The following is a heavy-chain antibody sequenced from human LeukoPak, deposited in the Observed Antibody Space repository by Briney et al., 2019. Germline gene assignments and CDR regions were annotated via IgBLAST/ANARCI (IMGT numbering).Heavy chain of an antibody. J-gene: IGHJ4*02. V-gene: IGHV3-30-3*01. Sequence: PGGSLRLSCAASGFTFSTYAMSWVRQAPGKGLEWVAVISYDGSNKYYADSVKGRFTISRDNSKNTLYLQMNSLRAEDTAVYYCATPFGAVAEDYFDYWGQGTLVTVSS. CDR2: ISYDGSNK. D-gene: IGHD6-19*01. CDR1: GFTFSTYA. CDR3: ATPFGAVAEDYFDY.